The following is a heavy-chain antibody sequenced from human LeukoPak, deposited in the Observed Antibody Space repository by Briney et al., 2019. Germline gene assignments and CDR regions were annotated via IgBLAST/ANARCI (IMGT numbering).Heavy chain of an antibody. J-gene: IGHJ6*02. D-gene: IGHD2-2*01. Sequence: GGSLRLSCAASGFTFSSDWMSWVRQAPGKGLEWVAVISYDGSNKYYADSVKGRFTISRDNSKNTLYLQMNSLRAEDTAVYYCARVQVLCSSTSCYSSAYYYYGMDVWGQGTTVTVSS. CDR1: GFTFSSDW. V-gene: IGHV3-30-3*01. CDR3: ARVQVLCSSTSCYSSAYYYYGMDV. CDR2: ISYDGSNK.